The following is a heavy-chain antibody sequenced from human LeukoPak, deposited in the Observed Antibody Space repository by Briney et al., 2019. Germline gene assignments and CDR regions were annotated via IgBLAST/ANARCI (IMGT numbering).Heavy chain of an antibody. V-gene: IGHV3-21*04. CDR3: ASGGNTMVRDGMDV. CDR2: ISSSSSYI. CDR1: GFTFSSYS. J-gene: IGHJ6*02. Sequence: GGSLRLSCAASGFTFSSYSMNWVRQAPGKGLEWVSSISSSSSYIYYADSVKGRFTISRDNAKNSLYLQMNSLRAEDTAVYYCASGGNTMVRDGMDVWGQGTTVTVSS. D-gene: IGHD3-10*01.